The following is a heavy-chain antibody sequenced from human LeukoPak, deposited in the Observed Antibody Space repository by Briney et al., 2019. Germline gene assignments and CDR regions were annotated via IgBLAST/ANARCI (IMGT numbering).Heavy chain of an antibody. CDR2: IYTSGST. CDR1: GGSISSYY. D-gene: IGHD2-2*01. J-gene: IGHJ6*02. CDR3: AREGEIVVVPAARYYYYGMDV. V-gene: IGHV4-4*07. Sequence: SETLSLTCTVSGGSISSYYWSWIRQPAGKGLEWIGRIYTSGSTNYNPSLKSRVTMSVDTSKNQFSLKLSSVTAADTAVYYCAREGEIVVVPAARYYYYGMDVWGQGTTVTVSS.